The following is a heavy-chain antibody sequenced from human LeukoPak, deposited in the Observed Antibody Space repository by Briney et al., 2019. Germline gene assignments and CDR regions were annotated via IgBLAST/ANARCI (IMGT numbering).Heavy chain of an antibody. Sequence: PGGSLRLSCGASGFTFRTYWMSWVRQAPGKGLEWVSGISGSGDRRNYADSVKGRFTISRDISKNTLYLQMNSLRAEDTAVYYCAKGPKQLLVGSRGYYFDYWGQGTLVTVSS. CDR3: AKGPKQLLVGSRGYYFDY. V-gene: IGHV3-23*01. CDR2: ISGSGDRR. J-gene: IGHJ4*02. CDR1: GFTFRTYW. D-gene: IGHD6-13*01.